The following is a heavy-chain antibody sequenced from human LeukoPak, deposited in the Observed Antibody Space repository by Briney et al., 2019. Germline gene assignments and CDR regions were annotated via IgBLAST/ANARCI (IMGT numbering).Heavy chain of an antibody. V-gene: IGHV4-31*03. Sequence: SETLSLTCTVSGGSISSGGYYWSWIRQHPGKGLEWIGYIYYSGGTYYNPSLKSRVTISVDTSKNQFSLKLSSVTAADTAVYYCARGEEVRGVIVSYYYYGMDVWGKGTTVTVSS. CDR2: IYYSGGT. D-gene: IGHD3-10*01. CDR3: ARGEEVRGVIVSYYYYGMDV. J-gene: IGHJ6*04. CDR1: GGSISSGGYY.